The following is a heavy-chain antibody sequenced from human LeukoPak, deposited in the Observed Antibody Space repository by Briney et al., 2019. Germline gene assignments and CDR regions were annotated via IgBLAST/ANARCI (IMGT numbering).Heavy chain of an antibody. CDR3: ARGRGITFGGVIAVDY. D-gene: IGHD3-16*02. CDR1: GGSFSGYY. Sequence: SETLSLTCAVYGGSFSGYYWSWIRQPPGKGLEWIGEINHSGSTNYNPSLKSRVTISVDTSKNQFSLKLSSVTAADTAVYYCARGRGITFGGVIAVDYWGQGTLVTVSS. CDR2: INHSGST. J-gene: IGHJ4*02. V-gene: IGHV4-34*01.